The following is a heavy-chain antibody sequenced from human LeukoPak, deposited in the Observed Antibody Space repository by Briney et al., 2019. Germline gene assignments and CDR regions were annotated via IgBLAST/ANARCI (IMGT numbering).Heavy chain of an antibody. Sequence: GGSLRLSCAASGFTCSSYGMHLVRQAPGKGLEWVVVIWYDGSNKYYADSVKGRFTISRDNSKNTLYLQMNSLRAEDTAVYYCARSQFNYYDSSGPTRVDYWGQGTLVTVSS. J-gene: IGHJ4*02. CDR3: ARSQFNYYDSSGPTRVDY. D-gene: IGHD3-22*01. V-gene: IGHV3-33*01. CDR1: GFTCSSYG. CDR2: IWYDGSNK.